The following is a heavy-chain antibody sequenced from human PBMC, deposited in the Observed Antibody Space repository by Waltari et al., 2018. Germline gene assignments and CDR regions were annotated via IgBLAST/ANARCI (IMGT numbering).Heavy chain of an antibody. CDR2: MNPNSGNT. CDR1: GYTFTSYD. Sequence: QVQLVQSGAEVKKPGASVKVSCKASGYTFTSYDINWVRQATGQGLEWMGWMNPNSGNTGYAQKFQGRVTMTRNTSISTAYMERSSLRSEDTAVYYCAAGIAVAGTFDYWGQGTLVTVSS. D-gene: IGHD6-19*01. J-gene: IGHJ4*02. CDR3: AAGIAVAGTFDY. V-gene: IGHV1-8*01.